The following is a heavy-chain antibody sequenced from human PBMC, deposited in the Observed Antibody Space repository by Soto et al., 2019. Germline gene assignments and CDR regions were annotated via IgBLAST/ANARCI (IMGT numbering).Heavy chain of an antibody. V-gene: IGHV1-2*02. CDR3: ARDLVVDGPGNYGMDV. Sequence: QVQLVQSGAEVREPGASITVSCKASGYTFSGYYIHWFRQAPGQGLEWMGWINPNTGGSNYAPKFKGRVALTRDTSIFTVHMRLDRLTPDDTAVYYCARDLVVDGPGNYGMDVWGQGTTVTVSS. J-gene: IGHJ6*02. CDR2: INPNTGGS. CDR1: GYTFSGYY.